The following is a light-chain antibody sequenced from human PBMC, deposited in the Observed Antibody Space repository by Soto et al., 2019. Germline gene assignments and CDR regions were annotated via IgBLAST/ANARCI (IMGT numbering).Light chain of an antibody. CDR2: GVT. V-gene: IGLV2-8*01. J-gene: IGLJ1*01. Sequence: QSVLTQPPSASGSLGQSVTISCTGTSSDVGAYNYVSWYQQHPGKAPKLMIYGVTRRPSGVPDRFSGSKSGNTASLNVSGLQAEDEADYYCCSYADNNDYVFGTGTKLTVL. CDR1: SSDVGAYNY. CDR3: CSYADNNDYV.